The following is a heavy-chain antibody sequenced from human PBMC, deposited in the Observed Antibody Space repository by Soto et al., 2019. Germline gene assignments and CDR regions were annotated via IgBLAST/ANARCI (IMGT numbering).Heavy chain of an antibody. CDR1: GFTFSSYS. CDR2: ISGSGTYI. CDR3: ARDHQWAFDL. J-gene: IGHJ4*02. D-gene: IGHD1-26*01. Sequence: EVQLVESGGGLVKPGGSLRLSCAASGFTFSSYSMNWVRQAPGKGLEWVSSISGSGTYINYADSVKGRFTISRDNAKNSLYLQMNSLRAEDTAVYYCARDHQWAFDLWGQGVLVTVSS. V-gene: IGHV3-21*01.